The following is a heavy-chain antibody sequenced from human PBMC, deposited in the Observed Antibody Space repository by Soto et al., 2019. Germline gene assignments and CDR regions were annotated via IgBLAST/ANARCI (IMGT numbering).Heavy chain of an antibody. CDR3: ARENIAAAGTESAFDI. V-gene: IGHV3-30-3*01. CDR2: ISYDGSNK. CDR1: GFTFSSYA. J-gene: IGHJ3*02. Sequence: QVQLVESGGGVVQPGRSLRLSCAASGFTFSSYAMHWVRQAPGKGLEWVAVISYDGSNKYYADSVKGRFTISRDNSKNTLYLKMNGLRAEDTAVYYCARENIAAAGTESAFDIWGQGTMVTVSS. D-gene: IGHD6-13*01.